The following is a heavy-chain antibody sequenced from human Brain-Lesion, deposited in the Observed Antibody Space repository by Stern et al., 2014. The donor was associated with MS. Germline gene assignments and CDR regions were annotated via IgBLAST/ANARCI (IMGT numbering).Heavy chain of an antibody. V-gene: IGHV4-4*02. Sequence: QVQLVESGPGLVKPSGTLSLTCAVSGGSISSSNWWSWVRQSPGKGLEWIGESAHSGSPISNPSLKSRVTVSVDKSKNRFSLNLRSVTPADTAVYFCARFPASRPHVFDSWGQGTLVTVSS. CDR1: GGSISSSNW. CDR3: ARFPASRPHVFDS. J-gene: IGHJ4*02. CDR2: SAHSGSP. D-gene: IGHD6-13*01.